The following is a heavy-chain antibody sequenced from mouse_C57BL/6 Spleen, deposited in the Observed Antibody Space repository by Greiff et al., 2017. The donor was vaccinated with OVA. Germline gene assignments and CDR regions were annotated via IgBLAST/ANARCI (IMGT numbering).Heavy chain of an antibody. CDR1: GFTFSSYA. CDR2: ISRGGDYI. D-gene: IGHD4-1*01. CDR3: TRGPPGTWYFEV. V-gene: IGHV5-9-1*02. Sequence: EVMLVESGEGLVKPGGSLKLSCAASGFTFSSYAMSWVRQTPEKRLEWVAYISRGGDYIYYADTVKGRFTLSRDNARNTLNLKMSSLKDEDTAMYDGTRGPPGTWYFEVWGKGTTVTVSS. J-gene: IGHJ1*03.